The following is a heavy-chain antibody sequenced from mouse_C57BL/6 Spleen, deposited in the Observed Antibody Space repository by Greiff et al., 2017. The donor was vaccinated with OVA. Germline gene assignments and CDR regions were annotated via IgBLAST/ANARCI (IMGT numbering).Heavy chain of an antibody. CDR2: IYPSDSET. CDR1: GYTFTSYW. V-gene: IGHV1-61*01. J-gene: IGHJ1*03. CDR3: ARWGDYDEGDWYFDV. D-gene: IGHD2-4*01. Sequence: QVQLQQPGAELVRPGSSVKLSCKASGYTFTSYWMDWVKQRPGQGLEWIGTIYPSDSETHYNQKFKDKATLTVDKSSSTAYMQLSSLTSEDSAVYYCARWGDYDEGDWYFDVWGTGTTVTVSS.